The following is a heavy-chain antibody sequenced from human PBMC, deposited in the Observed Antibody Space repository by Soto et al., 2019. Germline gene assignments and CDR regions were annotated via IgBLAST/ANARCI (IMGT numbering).Heavy chain of an antibody. CDR3: ARDSYYGSWGYFDY. D-gene: IGHD3-10*01. Sequence: ASVKVSCKASGGTFSSYAISWVRQAPGQGLEWMGWISAYNGNTNYAQKLQGRVTMTTDTSTSTAYMELRSLRSDDTAVYYCARDSYYGSWGYFDYWGQGTLVTVSS. CDR1: GGTFSSYA. CDR2: ISAYNGNT. V-gene: IGHV1-18*01. J-gene: IGHJ4*02.